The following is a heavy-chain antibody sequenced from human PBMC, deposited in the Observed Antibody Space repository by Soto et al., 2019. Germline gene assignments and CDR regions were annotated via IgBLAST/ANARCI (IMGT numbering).Heavy chain of an antibody. Sequence: GGSLRLSCAASGFTFSSYGMHWVRQAPGKGLEWVAVISYDGSNKYYADSVKGRFTISRDNSKNTLYLQMNSLRAEDTAVYYCAKERLGELSFFDYWGQGTRVTVSP. D-gene: IGHD3-16*02. CDR1: GFTFSSYG. V-gene: IGHV3-30*18. J-gene: IGHJ4*02. CDR2: ISYDGSNK. CDR3: AKERLGELSFFDY.